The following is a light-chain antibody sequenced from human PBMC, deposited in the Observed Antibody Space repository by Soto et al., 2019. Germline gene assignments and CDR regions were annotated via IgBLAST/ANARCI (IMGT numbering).Light chain of an antibody. CDR3: CPYADGPEV. J-gene: IGLJ1*01. CDR1: SSDVGGYKY. V-gene: IGLV2-11*01. CDR2: GVS. Sequence: QSVLTQPRSVSGSPGQSVTISCTGTSSDVGGYKYVSWYQQKPGKAPKLIIYGVSRWPSGVPNRFSGSKSGNRASLTTSGLQAEDEGDYYCCPYADGPEVFGTGTKVTVL.